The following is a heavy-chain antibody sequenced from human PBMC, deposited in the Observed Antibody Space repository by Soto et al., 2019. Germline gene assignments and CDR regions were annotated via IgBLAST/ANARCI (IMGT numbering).Heavy chain of an antibody. Sequence: QVQLVQSGAEVKKPGSSVKVSCKASGGTFSSYAISWVRQAPGQGLEWLGGIIPIFGTANYAQTFQGRVTITADESTSTADMELSSLRSEDTAVYYCARWDSGGCRSWFDPWGQGTLVTVSS. CDR2: IIPIFGTA. J-gene: IGHJ5*02. D-gene: IGHD6-19*01. CDR3: ARWDSGGCRSWFDP. V-gene: IGHV1-69*01. CDR1: GGTFSSYA.